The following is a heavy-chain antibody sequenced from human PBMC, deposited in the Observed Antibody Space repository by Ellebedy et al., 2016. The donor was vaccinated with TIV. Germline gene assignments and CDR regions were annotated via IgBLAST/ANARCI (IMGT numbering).Heavy chain of an antibody. Sequence: GESLKISCAASGFTFSRYAASWVRQAPGKGLEWVSAIASLGDTTHYADSVRGRFTISRDNSKNTLYLQMNSLRAEDTAVYYCAKYLTGWQVDYWGQGTLVTVSS. V-gene: IGHV3-23*01. D-gene: IGHD1-20*01. J-gene: IGHJ4*02. CDR3: AKYLTGWQVDY. CDR1: GFTFSRYA. CDR2: IASLGDTT.